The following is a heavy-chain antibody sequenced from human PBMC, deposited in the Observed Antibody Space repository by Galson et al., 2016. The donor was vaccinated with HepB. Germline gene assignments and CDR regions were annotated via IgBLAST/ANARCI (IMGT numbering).Heavy chain of an antibody. J-gene: IGHJ5*02. Sequence: LSLTCTVSGGSISSSSYYWGWIRQPPGKGLEWIGNIYYSGSTYYNPSLRSRVTISVDTSKNQFSLSLNSVTVADTAIYFCARRTGAHLDRWGQGTLVTVSS. V-gene: IGHV4-39*01. CDR1: GGSISSSSYY. CDR2: IYYSGST. D-gene: IGHD1-26*01. CDR3: ARRTGAHLDR.